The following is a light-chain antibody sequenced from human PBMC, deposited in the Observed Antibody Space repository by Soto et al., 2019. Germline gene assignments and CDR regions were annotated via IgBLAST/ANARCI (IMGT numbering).Light chain of an antibody. CDR2: GAS. V-gene: IGKV3-15*01. CDR3: QQYNTWPLT. CDR1: PSVTNY. Sequence: ELVMTQSPATLSESPGERANLSCRASPSVTNYLAWYQQKPGQAPRLLIHGASYRATGIPDRFSGRGSGTEFTLAISRLQSEDFAVYYCQQYNTWPLTFGGGTKVDIK. J-gene: IGKJ4*01.